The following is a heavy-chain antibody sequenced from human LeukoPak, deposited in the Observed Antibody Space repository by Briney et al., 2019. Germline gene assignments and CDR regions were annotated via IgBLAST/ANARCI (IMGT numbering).Heavy chain of an antibody. CDR1: GFTFSSYG. V-gene: IGHV3-30*03. J-gene: IGHJ4*02. CDR2: ISYDGNNK. Sequence: GGSLRLSCAASGFTFSSYGMHWVRQAPGKGLEWVAVISYDGNNKYHADSVKGRFTISRDNSKNTLYLQMNSLRAEDTAVYYCARAFLRARIDYWGQGTLVTVSS. CDR3: ARAFLRARIDY.